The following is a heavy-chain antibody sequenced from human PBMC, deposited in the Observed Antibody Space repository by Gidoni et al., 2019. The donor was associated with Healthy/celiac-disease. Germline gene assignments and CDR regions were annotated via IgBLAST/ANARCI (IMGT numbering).Heavy chain of an antibody. CDR3: ARATTQGGGYNWFDP. Sequence: VQLQESRPGLVKLPQTLSLTCTVPGGSISSGSYYWSWIRQPAGKALEWIGRIYTSGITNYNPSLKSRVTISVDTSKNEFSLKLSSVTAADTAVYYFARATTQGGGYNWFDPWDQGTLVTVSS. CDR2: IYTSGIT. J-gene: IGHJ5*02. V-gene: IGHV4-61*02. D-gene: IGHD1-26*01. CDR1: GGSISSGSYY.